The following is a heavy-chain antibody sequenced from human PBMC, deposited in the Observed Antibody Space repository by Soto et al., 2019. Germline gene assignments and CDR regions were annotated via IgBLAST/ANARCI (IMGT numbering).Heavy chain of an antibody. J-gene: IGHJ4*02. D-gene: IGHD3-3*01. CDR1: GYTFTSYY. CDR3: ARGWPICGVVSPPRFDY. CDR2: INPSGGST. Sequence: GASVKVSCKASGYTFTSYYMHWVRQAPGQGLEWMGIINPSGGSTSYAQKFHGRVTMTRDTTTSTVYMELSSLRSEDTAVYYCARGWPICGVVSPPRFDYWGQGTLVTVSS. V-gene: IGHV1-46*01.